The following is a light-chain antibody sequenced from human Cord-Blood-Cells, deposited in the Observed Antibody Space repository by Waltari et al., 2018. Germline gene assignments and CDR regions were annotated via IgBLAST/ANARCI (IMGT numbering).Light chain of an antibody. J-gene: IGKJ3*01. CDR2: AAS. CDR1: QRIRSY. Sequence: DIQMTHSLSSLSASVGDRVTITCRASQRIRSYLNWYQQKPGKAPKLLSYAASSLQSGVPARFSGSGSGTDFTLTISSLQPEDFATYYCQQSYSTLFTFGPGTKVDIK. V-gene: IGKV1-39*01. CDR3: QQSYSTLFT.